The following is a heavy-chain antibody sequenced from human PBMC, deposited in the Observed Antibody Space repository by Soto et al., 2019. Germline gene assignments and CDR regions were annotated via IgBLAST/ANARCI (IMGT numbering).Heavy chain of an antibody. J-gene: IGHJ2*01. Sequence: EVQLLESGGGLVQPGGSLRLSCAASGFTFSSYAMSWVRQAPGKGLEWVSAISGSGGSTYYADSVKGRFTISRDNSKNTLDLQMNGLRAEDAGVEYSAKRTVGWYLDLWGRGTLVTFSS. CDR2: ISGSGGST. CDR1: GFTFSSYA. D-gene: IGHD4-17*01. V-gene: IGHV3-23*01. CDR3: AKRTVGWYLDL.